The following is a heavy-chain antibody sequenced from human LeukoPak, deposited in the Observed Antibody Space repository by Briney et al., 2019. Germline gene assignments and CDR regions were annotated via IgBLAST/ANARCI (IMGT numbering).Heavy chain of an antibody. Sequence: ASVKVSCKASGYTFTGYYMHWVRRAPGQGLEWMGWINPNSGGTNYAQKFQGRVTMTRDTSISTAYMELSRLRSDDTAVYYCARLYVSVYSSSHEYYYYMDVWGKGTTVTVSS. CDR2: INPNSGGT. D-gene: IGHD6-13*01. CDR1: GYTFTGYY. J-gene: IGHJ6*03. CDR3: ARLYVSVYSSSHEYYYYMDV. V-gene: IGHV1-2*02.